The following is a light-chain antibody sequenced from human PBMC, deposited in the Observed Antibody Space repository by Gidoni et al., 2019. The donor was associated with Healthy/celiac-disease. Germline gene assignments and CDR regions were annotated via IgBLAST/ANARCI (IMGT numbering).Light chain of an antibody. CDR1: QDISNY. CDR3: QQYDNLFLT. J-gene: IGKJ4*01. Sequence: DIQMTQSPSSLSASVGDRVTITCQASQDISNYLNWYQQKPGKAPKLLIYDASNLETGVPSRFSGRGSGTDFTFTISSLQPEDIATYYCQQYDNLFLTFGGGTKVEIK. CDR2: DAS. V-gene: IGKV1-33*01.